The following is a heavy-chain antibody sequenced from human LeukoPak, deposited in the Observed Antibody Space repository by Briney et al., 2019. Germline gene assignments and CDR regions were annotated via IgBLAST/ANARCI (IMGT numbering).Heavy chain of an antibody. Sequence: GGSLRLSCAASGFTFSSYGMHWVRQAPGKGLEWVAFIRYDGSNKYYADSVKGRFTISRDNAKNSLYLQMNSLRAEDTAVYYCARDSPWLSILDYWGQGTLVTVSS. CDR1: GFTFSSYG. CDR2: IRYDGSNK. D-gene: IGHD6-19*01. V-gene: IGHV3-30*02. J-gene: IGHJ4*02. CDR3: ARDSPWLSILDY.